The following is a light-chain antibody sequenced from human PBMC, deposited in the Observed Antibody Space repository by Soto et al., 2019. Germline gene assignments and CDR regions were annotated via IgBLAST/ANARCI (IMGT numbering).Light chain of an antibody. CDR3: QQSSTTPAT. V-gene: IGKV1-39*01. CDR2: ATS. Sequence: DLQMTQSPSSLSASVGDRVTITCRASQSISGYLNWYQQKPGKAPKLLMYATSSLQSGVPSRFGGSGSGTDFTLTISSLQPADFATYYCQQSSTTPATFGQGTKVEIK. CDR1: QSISGY. J-gene: IGKJ1*01.